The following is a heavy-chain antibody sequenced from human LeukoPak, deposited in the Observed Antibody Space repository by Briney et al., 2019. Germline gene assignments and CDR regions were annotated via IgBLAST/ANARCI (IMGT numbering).Heavy chain of an antibody. CDR3: ARKTDSGGQGDY. J-gene: IGHJ4*02. Sequence: GGSLRLACAASGFTFSSYSMYWVREVPVKGLEWVASIREDGSQKSAVDSVRGRFTVSRDNAKNSVYLQMDSLRAEDTAVYYCARKTDSGGQGDYWGPGTLVTVSS. CDR2: IREDGSQK. D-gene: IGHD3-22*01. CDR1: GFTFSSYS. V-gene: IGHV3-7*01.